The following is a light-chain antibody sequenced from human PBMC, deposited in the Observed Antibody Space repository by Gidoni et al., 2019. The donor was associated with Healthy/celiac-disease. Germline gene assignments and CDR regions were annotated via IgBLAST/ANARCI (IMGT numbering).Light chain of an antibody. CDR1: QSISSY. Sequence: DIKMTQSPSSLSASVGDRVTITCRASQSISSYLNWYQQKPGKAPKLLIYAASSLQSGVPSRFSGSGSGTDFTLTISSLQPEDFATYYCQQSYSTPDTFGQGTKLEIK. V-gene: IGKV1-39*01. CDR3: QQSYSTPDT. J-gene: IGKJ2*01. CDR2: AAS.